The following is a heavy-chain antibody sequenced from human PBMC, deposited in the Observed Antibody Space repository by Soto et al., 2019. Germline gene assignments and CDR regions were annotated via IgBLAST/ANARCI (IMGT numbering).Heavy chain of an antibody. D-gene: IGHD1-1*01. CDR2: SGADNGDT. V-gene: IGHV1-18*01. J-gene: IGHJ5*02. CDR1: GYTFSTYG. CDR3: ARDWKGAEGFDP. Sequence: QVQLVQSGAEVKKPGASVKVSCKASGYTFSTYGFSWVRQAPGQGLEWMGWSGADNGDTNYAQNFQGRVTMTTYTSTTPSYRESRSLTSSDTAVYFCARDWKGAEGFDPWGQGTLVTVSS.